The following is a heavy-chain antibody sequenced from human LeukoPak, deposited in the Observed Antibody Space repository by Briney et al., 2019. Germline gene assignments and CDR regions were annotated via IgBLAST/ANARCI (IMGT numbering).Heavy chain of an antibody. V-gene: IGHV6-1*01. J-gene: IGHJ4*02. CDR3: ARGRRYYDILTGYNHGGSFDY. D-gene: IGHD3-9*01. Sequence: SQTLSLTCAISGDSVSSNSAAWNWIRQSPSRGLEWLGRTYYRSKWYNDYAVSVKSRITINPDTSKNQFSLQLNSVTPEDTAVYYCARGRRYYDILTGYNHGGSFDYWGQGTLVTVSS. CDR2: TYYRSKWYN. CDR1: GDSVSSNSAA.